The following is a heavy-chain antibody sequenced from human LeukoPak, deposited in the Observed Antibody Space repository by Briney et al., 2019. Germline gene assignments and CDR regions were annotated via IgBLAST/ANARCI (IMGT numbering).Heavy chain of an antibody. CDR2: ISSSGSTI. CDR3: AKDKGDYYDSSGYYYVPMYYFDY. V-gene: IGHV3-48*03. Sequence: GGSLRLSCAASGFTFSSYEMNWVRQAPGKGLEWVSYISSSGSTIYYADSVKGRFTISRDNAKNSLYLQMNSLRAEDTAVYYCAKDKGDYYDSSGYYYVPMYYFDYWGQGTLVTVSS. D-gene: IGHD3-22*01. CDR1: GFTFSSYE. J-gene: IGHJ4*02.